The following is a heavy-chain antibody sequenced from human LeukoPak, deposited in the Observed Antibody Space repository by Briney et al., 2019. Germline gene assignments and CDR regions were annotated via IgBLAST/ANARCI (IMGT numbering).Heavy chain of an antibody. Sequence: KPSETLSLTCAVYGGSFSGYYWGWIRQPPGKGLEWIGSIYVIGTNYYNPSLQSRVTLSVDTSKNQVSLKLTSVTAADTALYYCARQVGATTLIDHWGQGTLVTVSS. V-gene: IGHV4-39*01. D-gene: IGHD1-26*01. CDR1: GGSFSGYY. CDR2: IYVIGTN. J-gene: IGHJ4*02. CDR3: ARQVGATTLIDH.